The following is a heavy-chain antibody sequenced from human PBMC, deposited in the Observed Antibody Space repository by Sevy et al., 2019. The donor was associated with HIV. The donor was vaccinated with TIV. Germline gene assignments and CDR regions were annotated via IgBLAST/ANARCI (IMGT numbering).Heavy chain of an antibody. CDR3: ARHSGYDFRYFDY. CDR1: GGSISSYY. CDR2: IYYTGST. D-gene: IGHD5-12*01. V-gene: IGHV4-59*01. J-gene: IGHJ4*02. Sequence: SETLSLTCTVSGGSISSYYWSWIRQPPGKGLEWIGYIYYTGSTNYNPSLKSRVTISVDTSKNQFSLKLSSVTAADTAVYYCARHSGYDFRYFDYWGQGTLVTVSS.